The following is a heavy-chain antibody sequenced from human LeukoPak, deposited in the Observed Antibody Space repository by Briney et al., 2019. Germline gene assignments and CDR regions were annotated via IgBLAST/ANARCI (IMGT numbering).Heavy chain of an antibody. Sequence: GGSLRLSCVASGFTLSSYSMNWVRQAPGKGLEWVSSISSSSSYIYYADSVKGRFTISRDNAKNSLYLQMNSLRAEDTAVYYCARDYDILTVGLDYWGQGTLVTVSS. D-gene: IGHD3-9*01. CDR1: GFTLSSYS. CDR2: ISSSSSYI. V-gene: IGHV3-21*01. CDR3: ARDYDILTVGLDY. J-gene: IGHJ4*02.